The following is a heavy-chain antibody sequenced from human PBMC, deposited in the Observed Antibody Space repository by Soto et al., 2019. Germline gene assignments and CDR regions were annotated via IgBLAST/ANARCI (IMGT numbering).Heavy chain of an antibody. V-gene: IGHV3-7*01. CDR2: IKQDGSDK. Sequence: EVQLVVSGEGLVQPGESLRLSCAASGFTFNIYWMSWVRQAPGKGLEWVANIKQDGSDKYYVDSVKGRFTISRDNGKNSLYLQMNSLRVEDTAIYYCARGGRPDIWGQGTMVTVSS. CDR1: GFTFNIYW. J-gene: IGHJ3*02. D-gene: IGHD3-10*01. CDR3: ARGGRPDI.